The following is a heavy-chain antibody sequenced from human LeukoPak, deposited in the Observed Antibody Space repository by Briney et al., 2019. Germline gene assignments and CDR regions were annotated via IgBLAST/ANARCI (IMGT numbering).Heavy chain of an antibody. CDR2: INHSGST. D-gene: IGHD3-3*01. CDR3: ARVLGTNFWSGYYMDV. J-gene: IGHJ6*03. V-gene: IGHV4-34*01. Sequence: SETLSLTCAVYGGSFSGYYWSWIRQPPGKGLEWIGEINHSGSTNYNPSLKSRVTISVDTSKNQFSLKLSSVTAADTAVYYCARVLGTNFWSGYYMDVWGKGTTVTVSS. CDR1: GGSFSGYY.